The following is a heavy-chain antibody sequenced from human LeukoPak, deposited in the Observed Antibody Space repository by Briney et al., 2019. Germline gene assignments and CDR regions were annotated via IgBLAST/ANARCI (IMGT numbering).Heavy chain of an antibody. CDR1: GYTFTGYY. J-gene: IGHJ4*02. CDR3: VPRGDGGFDY. V-gene: IGHV1-2*06. CDR2: MNPNSGDT. D-gene: IGHD3-16*01. Sequence: ASVKVSCKTSGYTFTGYYIHWVRQAPGQGLEWLGRMNPNSGDTNYPQNFPGRVTMTRDTSISTAYMELSSLRSDDTAVYYCVPRGDGGFDYWGQGTLVIVSS.